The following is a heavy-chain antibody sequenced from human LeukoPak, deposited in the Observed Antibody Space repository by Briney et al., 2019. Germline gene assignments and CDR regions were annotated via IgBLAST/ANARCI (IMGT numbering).Heavy chain of an antibody. CDR2: MNPNSGNT. CDR3: ARRVSVYSSGWYVGFYYYYMDV. Sequence: ASVKVSCKASGYTFTGYYMHWVRQAPGQGLEWMGWMNPNSGNTGYAQKFQGRVTITRNTSISTAYMELSSLRSEDTAVYYCARRVSVYSSGWYVGFYYYYMDVWGKGTTVTVSS. V-gene: IGHV1-8*03. J-gene: IGHJ6*03. CDR1: GYTFTGYY. D-gene: IGHD6-19*01.